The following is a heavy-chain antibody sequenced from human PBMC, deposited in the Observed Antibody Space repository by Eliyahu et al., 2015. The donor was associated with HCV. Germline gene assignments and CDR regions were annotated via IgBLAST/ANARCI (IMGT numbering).Heavy chain of an antibody. CDR1: GFXFGSYG. CDR3: AKDQGESSGYYLDY. D-gene: IGHD3-22*01. Sequence: QVQLVESGGGVVQPGRSLRLSCAASGFXFGSYGMHRVRQAPGKGLEWVVVISDDGSNKFYADSVRDRFTISRDNSKNTVYLQMSSLRAEDTAVYYCAKDQGESSGYYLDYWGQGTLVTVSS. V-gene: IGHV3-30*18. CDR2: ISDDGSNK. J-gene: IGHJ4*02.